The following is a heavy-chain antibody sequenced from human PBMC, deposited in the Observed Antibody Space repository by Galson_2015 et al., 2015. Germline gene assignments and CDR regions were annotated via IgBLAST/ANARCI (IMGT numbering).Heavy chain of an antibody. V-gene: IGHV3-48*02. CDR1: GFTFSIYS. Sequence: SLRLSCAASGFTFSIYSMNWVRQAPGKGLEWISYITSSSTPISYADSVKGRFTIFRDNAKNSLYLQMYGLRDEDAAVYYCARSVEGSLDYWGQGSLVTVSS. CDR2: ITSSSTPI. J-gene: IGHJ4*02. CDR3: ARSVEGSLDY.